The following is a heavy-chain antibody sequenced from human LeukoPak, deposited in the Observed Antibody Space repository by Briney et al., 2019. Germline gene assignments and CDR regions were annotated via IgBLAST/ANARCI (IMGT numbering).Heavy chain of an antibody. Sequence: GGSLRLSCAASGFTFSTYAMSWVRQAPGKGLEWVSVLNARATSPHYADSVKGRFTISRDNPKNTLYLQMDRLRAEDTAVYYCAKEAWFGELALDRWGQGTLVTVSS. CDR1: GFTFSTYA. D-gene: IGHD3-10*01. J-gene: IGHJ5*02. CDR3: AKEAWFGELALDR. V-gene: IGHV3-23*01. CDR2: LNARATSP.